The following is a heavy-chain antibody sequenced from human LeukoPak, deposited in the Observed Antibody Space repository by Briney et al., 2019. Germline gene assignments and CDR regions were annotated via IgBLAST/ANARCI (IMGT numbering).Heavy chain of an antibody. CDR3: ARGSGYSYGLYYFDY. Sequence: PSQTLSLTCTVSGGSISSGSYYWSWIRQPAGKGLEWIGRIYTSGSTNYNPSLKSRVTISVDTSKNQFSLKLSSVTAADTAVYYCARGSGYSYGLYYFDYWGQGTLVTVSS. CDR2: IYTSGST. CDR1: GGSISSGSYY. D-gene: IGHD5-18*01. V-gene: IGHV4-61*02. J-gene: IGHJ4*02.